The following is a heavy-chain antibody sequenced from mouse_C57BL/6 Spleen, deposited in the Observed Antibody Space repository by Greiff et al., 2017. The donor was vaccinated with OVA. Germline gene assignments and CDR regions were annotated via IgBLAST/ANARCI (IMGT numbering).Heavy chain of an antibody. D-gene: IGHD1-1*01. CDR2: IYPGDGDT. V-gene: IGHV1-80*01. CDR1: GYAFSSYW. J-gene: IGHJ4*01. Sequence: VQLQESGAELVKPGASVKISCKASGYAFSSYWMNWVKQRPGKGLEWIGQIYPGDGDTNYNGKFKGKATLTADKSSSTAYMQLSSLTSEDSAVYFCARGATVVADYAMDDWGQGTSVTVSS. CDR3: ARGATVVADYAMDD.